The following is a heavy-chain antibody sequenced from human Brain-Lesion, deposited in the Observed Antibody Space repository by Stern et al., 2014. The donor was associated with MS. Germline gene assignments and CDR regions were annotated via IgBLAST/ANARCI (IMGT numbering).Heavy chain of an antibody. D-gene: IGHD2-21*01. V-gene: IGHV3-43D*03. CDR2: ITWDGGST. CDR3: AGGLGF. J-gene: IGHJ4*02. Sequence: QLVQSGGVVVQPGGPLRLSCAASGFTFDDYAMHWVRQAPGKGLEWVSLITWDGGSTSYTDSVKGRFSISRDNRKSFLYLQMNSLRPEDTALYYCAGGLGFWGRGTLVTVSS. CDR1: GFTFDDYA.